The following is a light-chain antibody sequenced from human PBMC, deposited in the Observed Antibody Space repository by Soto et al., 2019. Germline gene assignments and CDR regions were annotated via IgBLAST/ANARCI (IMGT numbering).Light chain of an antibody. CDR3: CSYAGSRPDLDVV. V-gene: IGLV2-23*02. CDR1: SSDFGSYNL. CDR2: GVS. J-gene: IGLJ2*01. Sequence: QSALTQPASVSGSPGQSITISCTGTSSDFGSYNLVSWYQKYPGKAPKLIIYGVSKRPSGVSNRISGSKSGNTASLTISGLQAEYEADYYCCSYAGSRPDLDVVFGGGTKLTVL.